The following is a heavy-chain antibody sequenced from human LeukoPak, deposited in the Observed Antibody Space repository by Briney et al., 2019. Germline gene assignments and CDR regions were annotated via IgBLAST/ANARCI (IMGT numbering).Heavy chain of an antibody. CDR2: ISSSGSTI. V-gene: IGHV3-48*03. D-gene: IGHD6-13*01. J-gene: IGHJ6*03. CDR3: ARGMGYSSSHYMDV. CDR1: GLTFSSYE. Sequence: PGGSLRLSCAASGLTFSSYEMNWVRQAPGKGLKWVSYISSSGSTIYYADSVKGRFTISRDNAKNSLYLQMNSLRAEDTAVYYCARGMGYSSSHYMDVWGKGTTVTVSS.